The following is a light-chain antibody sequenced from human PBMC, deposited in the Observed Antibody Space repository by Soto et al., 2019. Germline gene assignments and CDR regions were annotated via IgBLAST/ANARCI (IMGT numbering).Light chain of an antibody. CDR3: AVWDDRLNGYV. CDR2: AHI. CDR1: RSNVGTNL. Sequence: QSVLTQPPSASGTPGQRVTISCSGRRSNVGTNLVNWYQQLPGTAPKLLIYAHIQRPSGVPDRFSGSTSGTSASLAISGLQSEDEADYYCAVWDDRLNGYVFGTGTKVTVL. V-gene: IGLV1-44*01. J-gene: IGLJ1*01.